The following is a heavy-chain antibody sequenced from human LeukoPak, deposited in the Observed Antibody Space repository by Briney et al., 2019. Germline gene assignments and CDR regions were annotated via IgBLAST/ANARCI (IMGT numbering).Heavy chain of an antibody. V-gene: IGHV3-30*18. CDR2: ISYDGSNK. J-gene: IGHJ4*02. D-gene: IGHD3-22*01. CDR1: GFTFSDNY. Sequence: GGSLRLSRAASGFTFSDNYMSWIRQAPGKGLEWVAVISYDGSNKYYADSVKGRFTISRDNSKNTLYLQMNSLRAEDTAVYYCAKDLDDSGFWDYWGQGTLVTVSS. CDR3: AKDLDDSGFWDY.